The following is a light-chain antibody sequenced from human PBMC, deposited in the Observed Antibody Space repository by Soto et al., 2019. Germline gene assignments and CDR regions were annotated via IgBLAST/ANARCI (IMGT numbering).Light chain of an antibody. CDR3: QQYNNWPPIP. CDR1: QTVRGIY. V-gene: IGKV3-15*01. J-gene: IGKJ5*01. Sequence: MVVTQSPGTQSLATGERATVSCRASQTVRGIYLAWYQQKPGQAPRLLIYGASTRATGIPARFSGSGSGTEFTPTISCLQSEDFAVYYCQQYNNWPPIPFGQGTRLEIK. CDR2: GAS.